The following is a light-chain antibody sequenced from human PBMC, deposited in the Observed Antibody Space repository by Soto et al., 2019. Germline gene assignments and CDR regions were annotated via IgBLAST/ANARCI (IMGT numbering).Light chain of an antibody. V-gene: IGKV1-5*03. J-gene: IGKJ1*01. CDR2: KAS. Sequence: DIPMTQSPSTLSASAGDRVTITCRASQSIRSWLAWYQQIPGKAPKLLIYKASNLEGGVPSRFSGSGSGTEFSLTISSLQPDDFATYYCQQYDSYPWTFGQGTKVDIK. CDR1: QSIRSW. CDR3: QQYDSYPWT.